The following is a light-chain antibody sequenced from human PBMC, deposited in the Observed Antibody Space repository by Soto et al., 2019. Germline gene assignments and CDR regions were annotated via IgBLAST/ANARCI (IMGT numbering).Light chain of an antibody. CDR3: QQYDSFSRA. V-gene: IGKV1-5*03. J-gene: IGKJ1*01. CDR1: QNIHSW. CDR2: RAS. Sequence: FKMTQSPSTLSASVGDRITITCRASQNIHSWLAWYQQKPGKVPKLLIQRASTLESGVSSRFSGSGSGTEFTLTISSLQPDDLATYFCQQYDSFSRAFGQGTKVDI.